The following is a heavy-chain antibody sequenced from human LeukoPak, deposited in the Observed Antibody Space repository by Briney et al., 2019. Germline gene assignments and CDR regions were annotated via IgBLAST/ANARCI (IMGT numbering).Heavy chain of an antibody. CDR1: EFTFGNYW. D-gene: IGHD6-13*01. CDR3: AMLTIAVASNEDWGDY. V-gene: IGHV3-7*01. CDR2: IRQDGNEF. Sequence: GGSLRLSCAASEFTFGNYWMSWVRQVPGKGPEWVANIRQDGNEFYYVDSVKGRFTISRDNSKNTLYLQMNSLRAEDTAVYYCAMLTIAVASNEDWGDYRGQGTLVTVSS. J-gene: IGHJ4*02.